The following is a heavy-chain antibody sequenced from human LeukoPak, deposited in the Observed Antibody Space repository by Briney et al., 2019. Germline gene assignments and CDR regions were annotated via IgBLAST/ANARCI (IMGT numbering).Heavy chain of an antibody. CDR2: ISGSGGST. Sequence: GGSLRLSCAASGFTFSSYSMNWVRQAPGKGLEWVSAISGSGGSTYYADSVKGRFTISRDNSKNTLYLQMNSLRAEDTALYYCAKHGGTMVREVITYWGQGTLVTVSS. CDR3: AKHGGTMVREVITY. CDR1: GFTFSSYS. D-gene: IGHD3-10*01. V-gene: IGHV3-23*01. J-gene: IGHJ4*02.